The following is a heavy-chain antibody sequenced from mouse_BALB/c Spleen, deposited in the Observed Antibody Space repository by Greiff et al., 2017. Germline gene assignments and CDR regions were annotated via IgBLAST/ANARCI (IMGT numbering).Heavy chain of an antibody. Sequence: VQLQQPGAELVKPGASVKLSCKASGYTFTSYYMYWVKQRPGQGLEWIGGINPSNGGTNFNEKFKSKATLTVDKSSSTAYMQLSSLTSEDSAVYYCTRGTVVANAMDYWGQGTSVTVSS. D-gene: IGHD1-1*01. CDR2: INPSNGGT. V-gene: IGHV1S81*02. CDR3: TRGTVVANAMDY. J-gene: IGHJ4*01. CDR1: GYTFTSYY.